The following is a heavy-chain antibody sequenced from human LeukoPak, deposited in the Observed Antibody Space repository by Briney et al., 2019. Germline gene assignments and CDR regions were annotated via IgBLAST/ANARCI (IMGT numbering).Heavy chain of an antibody. Sequence: GGSLRLSCAASGFTFSSYAMSWVRQAPGKGLEWVSAISGSGGSTYYADPVKGRFTISRDNSKNKLYLKMNSLRAEDTAVYYCAKEGLIVVVPAAMGDYWGQGTLVTVSS. D-gene: IGHD2-2*01. CDR2: ISGSGGST. CDR1: GFTFSSYA. J-gene: IGHJ4*02. V-gene: IGHV3-23*01. CDR3: AKEGLIVVVPAAMGDY.